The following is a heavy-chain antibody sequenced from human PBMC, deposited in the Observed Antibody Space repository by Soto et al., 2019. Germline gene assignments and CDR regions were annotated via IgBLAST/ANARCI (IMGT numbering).Heavy chain of an antibody. V-gene: IGHV4-30-4*01. D-gene: IGHD5-12*01. CDR2: IYYDGNS. Sequence: PSETLSLTCTVSGGSISSGDYCCSCVRQPPWRGLELIGYIYYDGNSQHNPSLKSRVTMSIDTSKNQFSLNLSSVTAADTAVYYCARDRRWLPRGPNNWLDLWGQGTQVTVSS. J-gene: IGHJ5*02. CDR1: GGSISSGDYC. CDR3: ARDRRWLPRGPNNWLDL.